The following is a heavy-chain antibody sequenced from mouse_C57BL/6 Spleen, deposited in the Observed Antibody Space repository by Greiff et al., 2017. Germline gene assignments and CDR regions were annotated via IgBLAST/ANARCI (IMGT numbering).Heavy chain of an antibody. Sequence: VQLQQPGTELVKPGASVKLSCKASGYTFTSYWMHWVKQRPGQGLEWIGNINPSNGGTNYNEKFKSKATLTVDKSSSTAYMQLSSLTSEDSAVYYCAREYYYGSSYDWYFDVWGTGTTVTVSS. V-gene: IGHV1-53*01. CDR3: AREYYYGSSYDWYFDV. CDR2: INPSNGGT. CDR1: GYTFTSYW. J-gene: IGHJ1*03. D-gene: IGHD1-1*01.